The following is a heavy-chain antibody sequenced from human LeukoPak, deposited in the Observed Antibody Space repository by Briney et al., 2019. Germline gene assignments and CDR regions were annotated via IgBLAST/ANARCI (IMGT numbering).Heavy chain of an antibody. Sequence: GGSLRLSCAASGFTFSSYGMHWVRQAPGKGLEWVAFIRYDGSNKYYADSVKGRFTISRDNSKNTLYLQMNSLRAEDTAVYYCAGYHYGDMVRGVITAYWGQGTLVTLYS. CDR2: IRYDGSNK. CDR3: AGYHYGDMVRGVITAY. V-gene: IGHV3-30*02. D-gene: IGHD3-10*01. CDR1: GFTFSSYG. J-gene: IGHJ4*02.